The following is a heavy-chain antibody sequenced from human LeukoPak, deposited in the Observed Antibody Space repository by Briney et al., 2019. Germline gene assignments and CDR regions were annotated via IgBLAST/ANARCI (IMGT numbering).Heavy chain of an antibody. CDR2: ISTSSYT. V-gene: IGHV3-11*06. Sequence: GGSLRLSCAASGFTFSDYYMSWIRQAPGKGLEWVSYISTSSYTNYADSVKGRFTISRDNAKNSLYLQMNSLRAEDTAVYYCARAFRYCSSTSCYLDPWGQGTLVTVSS. D-gene: IGHD2-2*01. J-gene: IGHJ5*02. CDR1: GFTFSDYY. CDR3: ARAFRYCSSTSCYLDP.